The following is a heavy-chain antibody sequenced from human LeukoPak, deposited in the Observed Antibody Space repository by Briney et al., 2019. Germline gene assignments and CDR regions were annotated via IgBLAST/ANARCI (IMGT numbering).Heavy chain of an antibody. J-gene: IGHJ4*02. V-gene: IGHV4-59*08. D-gene: IGHD6-6*01. CDR2: IYYSGTT. CDR1: DASIRSYF. Sequence: SETLSLTCSVFDASIRSYFWSWIRQAPGKGLEWIGYIYYSGTTNYNPSLKSRVTISVDTSKDQFSLNLSSVTAADTAVYYCARHGFYISSSYFDYWGQGMLGAVSS. CDR3: ARHGFYISSSYFDY.